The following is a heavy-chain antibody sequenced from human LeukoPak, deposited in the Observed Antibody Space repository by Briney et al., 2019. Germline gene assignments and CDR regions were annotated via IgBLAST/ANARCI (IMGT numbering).Heavy chain of an antibody. J-gene: IGHJ4*02. Sequence: PGGSLRLSCAASGFTFDDYAMHWVRQAPGKGLEWVSGISWNSGSIGYADSVKGRFTISRDNAKNSLYLQMNSLRAGDTALYYCAKEDYWGQGTLVTVSS. CDR1: GFTFDDYA. V-gene: IGHV3-9*01. CDR2: ISWNSGSI. CDR3: AKEDY.